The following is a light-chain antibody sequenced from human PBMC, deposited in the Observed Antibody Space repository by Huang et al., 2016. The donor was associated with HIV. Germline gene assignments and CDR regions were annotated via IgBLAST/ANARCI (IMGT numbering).Light chain of an antibody. CDR3: QQGLRTPVT. V-gene: IGKV1-39*01. J-gene: IGKJ1*01. CDR2: AAS. Sequence: DIQMTQSPSSLSVSVGDRVTITCRASQDINNYLNWYQQKPGKAPKLLIYAASGLESGVPSRFIGRGSGTDFTLTINSLQPEDFATYYCQQGLRTPVTFGQGTKVEIK. CDR1: QDINNY.